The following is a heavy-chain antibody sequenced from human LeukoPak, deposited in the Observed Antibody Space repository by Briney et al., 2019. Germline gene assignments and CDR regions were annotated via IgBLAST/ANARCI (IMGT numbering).Heavy chain of an antibody. J-gene: IGHJ4*02. Sequence: GALRLSCAASGFTVSRNYMSWVRQAPGKGLEWVSLISWDVNTYYADSVKGRFTISRDNSKNSLYLQMSSLRAEDTALYYCAKDAQRYCSTGDCYSEIDYWGQGTLVTVSS. CDR3: AKDAQRYCSTGDCYSEIDY. CDR1: GFTVSRNY. CDR2: ISWDVNT. D-gene: IGHD2-15*01. V-gene: IGHV3-43D*03.